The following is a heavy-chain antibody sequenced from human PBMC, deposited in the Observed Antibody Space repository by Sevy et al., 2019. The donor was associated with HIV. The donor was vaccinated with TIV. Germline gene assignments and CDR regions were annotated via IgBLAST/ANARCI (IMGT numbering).Heavy chain of an antibody. CDR2: IIPIFGTA. V-gene: IGHV1-69*13. CDR1: GGTFSSYA. D-gene: IGHD5-12*01. J-gene: IGHJ4*02. Sequence: SVKVACKASGGTFSSYAISWVRQAPGQGLEWMGGIIPIFGTANYAQKFQGRVKITADESTSTAYKELSSLGSEDTAVYYCARAGRGYSGYDYNFDYWGQGTLVTVSS. CDR3: ARAGRGYSGYDYNFDY.